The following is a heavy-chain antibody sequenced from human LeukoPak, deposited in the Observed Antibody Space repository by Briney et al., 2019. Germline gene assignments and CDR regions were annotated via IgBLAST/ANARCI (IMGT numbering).Heavy chain of an antibody. V-gene: IGHV3-23*01. Sequence: GGSLRLSCAASGFTFSDYAMSWVRQAPGKGLEWVSAITGSGAGTDYTDSVKGRFTISRDNSKNTLYLQMNSLRAEDTAVYYCARGGDWGYWGQGTLVTVSS. CDR2: ITGSGAGT. CDR3: ARGGDWGY. CDR1: GFTFSDYA. D-gene: IGHD2-21*01. J-gene: IGHJ4*02.